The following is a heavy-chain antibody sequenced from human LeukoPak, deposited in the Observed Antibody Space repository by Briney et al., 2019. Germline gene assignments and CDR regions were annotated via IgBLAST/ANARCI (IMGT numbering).Heavy chain of an antibody. CDR1: GPTFSSYS. CDR2: ITASGDTT. CDR3: AKMSGYFDY. J-gene: IGHJ4*02. D-gene: IGHD5/OR15-5a*01. V-gene: IGHV3-23*01. Sequence: GGSLRLSCEASGPTFSSYSMRWVRQAPGRGLEWVSGITASGDTTYYADSVTGRFTISRDNSKNTLYLQMNSPRVEDTAVYYCAKMSGYFDYWGQGTLVTVSS.